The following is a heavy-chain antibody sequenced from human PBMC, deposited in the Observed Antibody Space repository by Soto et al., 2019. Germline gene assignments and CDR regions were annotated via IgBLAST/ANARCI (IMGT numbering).Heavy chain of an antibody. D-gene: IGHD3-3*01. V-gene: IGHV1-69*01. Sequence: QVQLVQSGAEVKKPGSSVKVSCKASGGTFSSYAISWVRQAPGQGLEWMGGIIPIFGTANYAQKFQGRVTITADESTSTGYMELSSLRSEDTAVYYCARGAIFGVVAYNWFDPWGQGTLVTVSS. CDR2: IIPIFGTA. J-gene: IGHJ5*02. CDR3: ARGAIFGVVAYNWFDP. CDR1: GGTFSSYA.